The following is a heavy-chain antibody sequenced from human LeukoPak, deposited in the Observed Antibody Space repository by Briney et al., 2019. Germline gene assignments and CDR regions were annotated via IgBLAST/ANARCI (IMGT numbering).Heavy chain of an antibody. J-gene: IGHJ4*02. CDR1: GFTSNDYA. D-gene: IGHD1-1*01. CDR2: ISGNGGTT. V-gene: IGHV3-23*01. Sequence: GGSLRLSCAASGFTSNDYAMSWVRQAPGKGLEWVSSISGNGGTTEYADSVKGRFTISRDNSKNTLHLQMNSLRAEDTAVYYCAKHTRGWYSQFDYWGQGTLVTVSS. CDR3: AKHTRGWYSQFDY.